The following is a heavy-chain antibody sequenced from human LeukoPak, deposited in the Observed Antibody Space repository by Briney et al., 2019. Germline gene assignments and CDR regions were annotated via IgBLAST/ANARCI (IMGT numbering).Heavy chain of an antibody. CDR1: GDTVSSITTA. CDR3: TRVLGNTGWYTFAY. J-gene: IGHJ4*02. CDR2: TYYRSRWYN. D-gene: IGHD6-19*01. V-gene: IGHV6-1*01. Sequence: SQTLSLTCAISGDTVSSITTAWDCIRQSPSRGLEWLTRTYYRSRWYNDYVESMKGRITISPDTSSSQFYLHLYSLTPQDTTVYYCTRVLGNTGWYTFAYGAQGTLVTVPS.